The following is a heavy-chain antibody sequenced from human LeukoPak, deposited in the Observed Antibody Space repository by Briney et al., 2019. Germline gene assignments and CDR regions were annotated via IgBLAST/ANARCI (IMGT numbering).Heavy chain of an antibody. J-gene: IGHJ1*01. CDR2: IDYDGGSG. V-gene: IGHV3-23*01. CDR3: TRNSGWYGLS. CDR1: GFTLSSYE. D-gene: IGHD6-19*01. Sequence: GGSLRLSCTVSGFTLSSYEMSWIRQAPGKGLEWVSSIDYDGGSGHYADSVKGRFTISRDNSNNTLFLRLNSLRGEDTAVYYCTRNSGWYGLSWGQGTLVTVSS.